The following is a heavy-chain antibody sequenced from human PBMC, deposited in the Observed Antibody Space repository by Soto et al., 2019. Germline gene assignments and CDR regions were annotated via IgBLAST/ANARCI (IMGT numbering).Heavy chain of an antibody. J-gene: IGHJ4*02. Sequence: SETLSLTCTVSGGSISSSGYYGSWIRQHPGKGLEWIGYIYYSGSTYYNPSLKSRVTISVDTSKNQFFLKLSSVTAADTAVYYCARRNYGDYLYGRNYLDFWGQGTLVTVSS. CDR3: ARRNYGDYLYGRNYLDF. V-gene: IGHV4-31*03. CDR2: IYYSGST. CDR1: GGSISSSGYY. D-gene: IGHD4-17*01.